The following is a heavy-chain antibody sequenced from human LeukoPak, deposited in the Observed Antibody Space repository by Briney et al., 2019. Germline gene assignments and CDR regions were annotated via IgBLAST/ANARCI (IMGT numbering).Heavy chain of an antibody. Sequence: SETLSLTCAVYGGSFSGYYWSWIRQPPGKGLEWIGEINHSGSTNYNPSLKSRVTISVDTSKNQFSLKLSSVTAADTAVYYCARGGYDFWSGLYYFDYWGQGTLVTVSS. CDR1: GGSFSGYY. CDR2: INHSGST. CDR3: ARGGYDFWSGLYYFDY. J-gene: IGHJ4*02. D-gene: IGHD3-3*01. V-gene: IGHV4-34*01.